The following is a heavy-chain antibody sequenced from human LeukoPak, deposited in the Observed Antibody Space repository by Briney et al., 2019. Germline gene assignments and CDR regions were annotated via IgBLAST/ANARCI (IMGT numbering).Heavy chain of an antibody. V-gene: IGHV3-33*01. D-gene: IGHD6-13*01. Sequence: GGSLRLSCAASGFTFGTHAMHWARQAPGKGLEWVAWIWVNGVNTGYADSVKGRLIISRDNSKSTVYLQMNSLRADDTAIYYCARDPPGSNFALDVWGQGTTVTVSS. CDR3: ARDPPGSNFALDV. CDR1: GFTFGTHA. CDR2: IWVNGVNT. J-gene: IGHJ6*02.